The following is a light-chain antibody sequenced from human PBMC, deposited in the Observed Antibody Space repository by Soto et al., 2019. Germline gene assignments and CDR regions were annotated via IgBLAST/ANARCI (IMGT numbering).Light chain of an antibody. CDR2: EVT. V-gene: IGLV2-8*01. CDR3: TSYVGNDIWV. J-gene: IGLJ3*02. Sequence: QSALTQPPSASGSPGQSVTISCTGTSSDVGAYNYVSWYQQYPSKAPKLMIYEVTKRPSGVPDRFSGSKSGNTASLTVSGLQAEDEADYYCTSYVGNDIWVFGGGTKVTVL. CDR1: SSDVGAYNY.